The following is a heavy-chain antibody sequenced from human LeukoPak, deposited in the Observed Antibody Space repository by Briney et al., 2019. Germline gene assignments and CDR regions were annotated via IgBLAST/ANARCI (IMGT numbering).Heavy chain of an antibody. CDR2: FDPEDGET. CDR3: ATRPVIASYYYYMDV. D-gene: IGHD3-16*02. CDR1: GYTLTELS. Sequence: GASVKVSCKVSGYTLTELSVHWVRQAPGKGLEWMGGFDPEDGETIYAQKFQGRVTMTEDTSTDTAYMELSSLRSEDTAVYYCATRPVIASYYYYMDVWGKGTTVTVSS. V-gene: IGHV1-24*01. J-gene: IGHJ6*03.